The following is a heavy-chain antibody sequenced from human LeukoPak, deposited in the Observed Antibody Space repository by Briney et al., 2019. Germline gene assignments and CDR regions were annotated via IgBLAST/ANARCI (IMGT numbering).Heavy chain of an antibody. D-gene: IGHD6-6*01. CDR1: VYTFTSYD. V-gene: IGHV1-8*03. Sequence: ASVKVSCMASVYTFTSYDINWVRQATGQGLEWMGWMNPNSGNTGYAQKFQGRVTITRNTSISTAYMELSSLRSEDTAVYYCARGGASSIAGNEGFDYWGQGTLVTVSS. CDR3: ARGGASSIAGNEGFDY. J-gene: IGHJ4*02. CDR2: MNPNSGNT.